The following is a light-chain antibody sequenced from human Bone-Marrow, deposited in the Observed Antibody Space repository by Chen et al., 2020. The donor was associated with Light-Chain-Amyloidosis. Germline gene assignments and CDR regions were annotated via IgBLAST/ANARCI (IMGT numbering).Light chain of an antibody. J-gene: IGKJ1*01. CDR2: EAF. CDR1: QSLLYSNGVTY. V-gene: IGKV2D-29*01. CDR3: MQSIHLRT. Sequence: DVVMTQTPLSLSVTPGQPASISCKSSQSLLYSNGVTYLYWFLQKPGQPPQLLIYEAFNRFSGVPHRFSGRRTGTDFTLKISRVEAADVGTYYCMQSIHLRTFGQGTKVEIK.